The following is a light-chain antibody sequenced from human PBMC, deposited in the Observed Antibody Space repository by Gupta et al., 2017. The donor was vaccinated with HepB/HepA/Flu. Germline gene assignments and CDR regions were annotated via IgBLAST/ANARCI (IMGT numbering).Light chain of an antibody. V-gene: IGLV2-14*01. J-gene: IGLJ2*01. CDR1: SSDVGGYNY. CDR3: SSFTSSNTVI. Sequence: QSALTQPASVSGSAGQSITISCTGTSSDVGGYNYVSWYQQHPGKVPKVMIYDVSNRPSGISNRFSGSKSGNTASLTISVRQAEDESDYYCSSFTSSNTVIFGGGTKLTVL. CDR2: DVS.